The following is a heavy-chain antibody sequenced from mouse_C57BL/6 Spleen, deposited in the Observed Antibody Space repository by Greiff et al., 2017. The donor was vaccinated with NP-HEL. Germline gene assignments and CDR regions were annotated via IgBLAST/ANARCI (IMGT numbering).Heavy chain of an antibody. CDR1: GYTFTSYW. J-gene: IGHJ2*01. CDR2: IDPSDSYT. V-gene: IGHV1-50*01. Sequence: QVQLQQPGAELVKPGASVKLSCKASGYTFTSYWMQWVKQRPGQGLEWIGEIDPSDSYTNYNPKFKGQATLTVDTSSSTAYMQLSSLTSEDSAVYYGTKLTAQDTEYFDYWGQGTTLTVSS. D-gene: IGHD3-2*02. CDR3: TKLTAQDTEYFDY.